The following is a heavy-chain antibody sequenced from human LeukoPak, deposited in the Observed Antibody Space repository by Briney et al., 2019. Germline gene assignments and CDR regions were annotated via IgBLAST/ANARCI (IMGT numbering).Heavy chain of an antibody. D-gene: IGHD4-17*01. CDR2: ISGSGYMT. Sequence: GGSLRLSCAASGFTFSSYAMSWARQAPGKGLEWVSSISGSGYMTYYADSVKGRFTVSRDNSKNTLFLQMNSLRAEDTAVYYCAKHDYGDYRDFDYWGQGTLVTVSS. J-gene: IGHJ4*02. CDR1: GFTFSSYA. V-gene: IGHV3-23*01. CDR3: AKHDYGDYRDFDY.